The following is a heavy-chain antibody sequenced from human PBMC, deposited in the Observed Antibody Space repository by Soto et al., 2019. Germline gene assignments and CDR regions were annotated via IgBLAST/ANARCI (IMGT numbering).Heavy chain of an antibody. V-gene: IGHV4-59*11. J-gene: IGHJ4*02. Sequence: SDTLSRTSTGSGRSNSSHYWSWMRQPTGKGLEWIGYIYYSGSTNYNPSLKSRVTISVDTSKNQFSLKLSSVTAADTAVYYCARAGVAYCGGDCLGILDYWGQGTLGTVAA. CDR3: ARAGVAYCGGDCLGILDY. D-gene: IGHD2-21*02. CDR2: IYYSGST. CDR1: GRSNSSHY.